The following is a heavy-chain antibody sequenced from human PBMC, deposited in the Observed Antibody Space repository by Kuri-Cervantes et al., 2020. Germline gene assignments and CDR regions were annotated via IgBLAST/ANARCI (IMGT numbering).Heavy chain of an antibody. D-gene: IGHD6-13*01. Sequence: GGSLRLSCAASGFNFDKYGMHWVRQAPGKGLEWVAVIWFDGSTKYYADSVKGRFTISRDNSKNTLYLQMNSLRAEDTAVYYCAKDGFIIAGAPSGRGQGTLVTVSS. CDR3: AKDGFIIAGAPSG. CDR1: GFNFDKYG. V-gene: IGHV3-33*06. J-gene: IGHJ4*02. CDR2: IWFDGSTK.